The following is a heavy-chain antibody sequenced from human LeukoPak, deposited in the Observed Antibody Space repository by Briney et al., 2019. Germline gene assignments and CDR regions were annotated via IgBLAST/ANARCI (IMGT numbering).Heavy chain of an antibody. Sequence: PGGSLRLSCAASGFIFSSYAISWVRQAPGKGLEWVSGIRTSGDTFYADSVKGRFTISRDISKNTVYLQMNSLIAEDSAVYYCATLSYYVWTGINWFDPWGQGTLVTVSS. J-gene: IGHJ5*02. D-gene: IGHD3-10*02. V-gene: IGHV3-23*01. CDR1: GFIFSSYA. CDR2: IRTSGDT. CDR3: ATLSYYVWTGINWFDP.